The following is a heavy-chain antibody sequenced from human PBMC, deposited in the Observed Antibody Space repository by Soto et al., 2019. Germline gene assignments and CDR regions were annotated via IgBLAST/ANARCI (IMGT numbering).Heavy chain of an antibody. Sequence: PGGSLRLSCAASGFILSDVWMSWGRQAPGAGLEWVGRIKGKTEGGTTDYAAPVKGRFTISRDASKKTLYLQMNSLKTEDTAVYYCTTDPHSTGTKYWGQGTLVTVSS. D-gene: IGHD1-1*01. CDR1: GFILSDVW. CDR3: TTDPHSTGTKY. CDR2: IKGKTEGGTT. V-gene: IGHV3-15*01. J-gene: IGHJ4*02.